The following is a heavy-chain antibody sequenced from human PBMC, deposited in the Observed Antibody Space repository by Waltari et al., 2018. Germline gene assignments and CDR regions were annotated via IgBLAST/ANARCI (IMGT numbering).Heavy chain of an antibody. CDR1: GDSLTFTHW. CDR2: VHGSGKT. Sequence: QLQLQESGPGLVKPSGTLTLNCAVSGDSLTFTHWWSWVRQSPQKGLEWIGQVHGSGKTHYNPSFASRATIAFDTSNSHFGLKVTSATAADTAVYFCARDRGRGLYLDTWGPGTLVTVSP. V-gene: IGHV4-4*02. D-gene: IGHD2-15*01. CDR3: ARDRGRGLYLDT. J-gene: IGHJ5*02.